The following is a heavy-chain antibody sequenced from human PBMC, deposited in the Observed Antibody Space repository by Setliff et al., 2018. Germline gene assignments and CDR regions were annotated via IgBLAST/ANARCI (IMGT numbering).Heavy chain of an antibody. CDR3: SRLVRYCTQTSCQRASGGEF. D-gene: IGHD2-2*01. V-gene: IGHV1-18*01. CDR2: ISAYTGNT. Sequence: ASVKVSCKASGYTFTNYAISWVRQAPGQGLEWMGWISAYTGNTYYAPRLQGRVTMTTDTSTTTAYLELRSLTSDDTAVYYCSRLVRYCTQTSCQRASGGEFWGQGTLVTVSS. CDR1: GYTFTNYA. J-gene: IGHJ1*01.